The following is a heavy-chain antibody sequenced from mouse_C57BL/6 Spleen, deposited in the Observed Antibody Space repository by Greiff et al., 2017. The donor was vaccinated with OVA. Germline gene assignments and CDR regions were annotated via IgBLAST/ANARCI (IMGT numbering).Heavy chain of an antibody. CDR3: ARSSSPYYGNYGYFDY. CDR1: GYTFTSYW. Sequence: QVQLQQPGAELVRPGSSVKLSCKASGYTFTSYWMDWVKQRPGQGLEWIGNIYPSDSETHYNQKFKDKATLTVDKSSSTAYMQLSSLTSEDSAVYYCARSSSPYYGNYGYFDYWGQGTTLTVSS. V-gene: IGHV1-61*01. D-gene: IGHD2-10*01. J-gene: IGHJ2*01. CDR2: IYPSDSET.